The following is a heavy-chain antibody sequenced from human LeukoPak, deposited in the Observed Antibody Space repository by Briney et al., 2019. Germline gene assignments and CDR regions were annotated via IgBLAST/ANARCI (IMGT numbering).Heavy chain of an antibody. D-gene: IGHD3-10*01. V-gene: IGHV3-23*01. Sequence: GGSLRLSCTASGFTFTNYSMAWVRQAPGEGLEWVSAFGGGAAYYADSVKGRFTISRDSSKNTVYLQLSSLRADDTAIYYCARLSGSFDMWGQGTMVTVSS. J-gene: IGHJ3*02. CDR2: FGGGAA. CDR1: GFTFTNYS. CDR3: ARLSGSFDM.